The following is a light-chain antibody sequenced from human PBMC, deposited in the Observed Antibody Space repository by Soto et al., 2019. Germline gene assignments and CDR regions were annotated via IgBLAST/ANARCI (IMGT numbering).Light chain of an antibody. CDR1: QRIGDY. CDR3: QQRYVWPIT. V-gene: IGKV3-11*01. CDR2: DAS. Sequence: IVLTQSPSTLSLSPGERATLSCRASQRIGDYLAWYQQKPGQAPRLLIYDASNRAAGTPARFGGSGSDSDYTLTISSLQPEDFAVYYCQQRYVWPITCGQGTRLEIK. J-gene: IGKJ5*01.